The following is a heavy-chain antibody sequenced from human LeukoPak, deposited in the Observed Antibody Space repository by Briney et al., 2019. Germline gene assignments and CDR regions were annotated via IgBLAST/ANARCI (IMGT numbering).Heavy chain of an antibody. CDR2: INHSGST. V-gene: IGHV4-34*01. CDR1: GVSFSGYY. CDR3: AETGEISSI. D-gene: IGHD1-14*01. J-gene: IGHJ3*02. Sequence: SETLSLTCAVYGVSFSGYYWSWIRQPPGKGLEWIGEINHSGSTNYNPSLKSRVTLSLDTSKNQFSLNLTSVTAADTAVYYCAETGEISSIWGRGTMVAVSS.